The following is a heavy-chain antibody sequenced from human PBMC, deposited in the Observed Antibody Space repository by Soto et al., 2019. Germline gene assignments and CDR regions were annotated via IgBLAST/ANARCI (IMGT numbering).Heavy chain of an antibody. CDR3: ARGLRITMVRGGYYGMDV. V-gene: IGHV4-34*01. J-gene: IGHJ6*02. CDR1: GGSFSGYY. Sequence: PSETLSLTCAVYGGSFSGYYWSWIRQPPGKGLEWIGEINHSGSTNYNPSLKSRVTISVDTSKNQFSLKLSSVTAADTAVYYCARGLRITMVRGGYYGMDVWGQGTTVTVSS. D-gene: IGHD3-10*01. CDR2: INHSGST.